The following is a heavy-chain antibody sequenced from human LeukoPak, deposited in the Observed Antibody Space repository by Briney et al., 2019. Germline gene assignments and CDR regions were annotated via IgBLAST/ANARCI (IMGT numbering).Heavy chain of an antibody. Sequence: GGSLRLSCAASGFTFSSFGMHWVRQAPGKGLEWVAVIWYDGSNKYYADSVKGRFTISRDNSKHTLYLQMNSLRAEDTAVYYCARDGDITPTDVWGQGTTVTVSS. CDR1: GFTFSSFG. V-gene: IGHV3-33*01. J-gene: IGHJ6*02. CDR2: IWYDGSNK. CDR3: ARDGDITPTDV. D-gene: IGHD2-15*01.